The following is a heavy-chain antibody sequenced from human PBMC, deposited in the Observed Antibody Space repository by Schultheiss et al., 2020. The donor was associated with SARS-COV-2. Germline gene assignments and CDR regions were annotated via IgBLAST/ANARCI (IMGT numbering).Heavy chain of an antibody. CDR2: IYYSGST. D-gene: IGHD1-26*01. J-gene: IGHJ4*02. Sequence: SETLSLTCTVSGGSISSYYWSWIRQPPGKGLEWIGYIYYSGSTNYNPSLKSRLTISVDTSKNQFSVRLNSVTAADTAVYFCAKGPWAEIDFWGQGTLVTVSS. CDR1: GGSISSYY. V-gene: IGHV4-59*08. CDR3: AKGPWAEIDF.